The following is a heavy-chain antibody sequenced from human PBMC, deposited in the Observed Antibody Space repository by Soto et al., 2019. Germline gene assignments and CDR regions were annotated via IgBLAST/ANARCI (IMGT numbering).Heavy chain of an antibody. V-gene: IGHV4-30-4*01. J-gene: IGHJ5*02. CDR1: GASISTGDYY. D-gene: IGHD3-3*01. Sequence: QVLLQESGPGLVRPSETLSLSCTVSGASISTGDYYWSWVRQPPGQGLEWIGYIYYSGFTYYNPSRKRLFTSSMDTSKHQCSLKLTSVTAADTAVYFCARGVTVFGLVSRCWRYPWGQGTLITVSS. CDR2: IYYSGFT. CDR3: ARGVTVFGLVSRCWRYP.